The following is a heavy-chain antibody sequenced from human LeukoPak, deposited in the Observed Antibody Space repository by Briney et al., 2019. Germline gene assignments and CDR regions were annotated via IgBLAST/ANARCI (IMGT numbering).Heavy chain of an antibody. CDR3: ARAGCSSTSCYVGEIDY. D-gene: IGHD2-2*01. J-gene: IGHJ4*02. CDR2: IIPIFGTA. Sequence: SVKVSCKASGGTFSSYAISWVRQAPGQGLEWMGGIIPIFGTANYAQKFQGRVTITADKSTSTAYMELSSLRSEDTAVYYCARAGCSSTSCYVGEIDYWGQGALVTVSS. CDR1: GGTFSSYA. V-gene: IGHV1-69*06.